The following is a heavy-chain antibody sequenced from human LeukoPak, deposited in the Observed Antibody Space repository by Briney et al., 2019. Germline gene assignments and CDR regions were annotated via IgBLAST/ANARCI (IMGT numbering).Heavy chain of an antibody. CDR2: IYYSGST. D-gene: IGHD3-10*01. CDR3: ARASRYPYGSGSYPSSLNYYYYYYMDV. CDR1: GGSISSGSYY. J-gene: IGHJ6*03. V-gene: IGHV4-61*01. Sequence: PSETLSLTCTVSGGSISSGSYYWSWIRQPPGKGLEWIGYIYYSGSTNYNPSLKSRVTISVDTSKNQFSLKLSSVTAADTAVYYCARASRYPYGSGSYPSSLNYYYYYYMDVWGKGTTVTVSS.